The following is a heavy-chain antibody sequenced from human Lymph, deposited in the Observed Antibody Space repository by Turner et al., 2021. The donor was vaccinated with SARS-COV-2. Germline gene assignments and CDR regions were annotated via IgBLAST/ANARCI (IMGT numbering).Heavy chain of an antibody. CDR1: GLTVSSNY. CDR3: ARDFREGAFDI. Sequence: QLIESWVGLVQPGGSLSRSCAASGLTVSSNYMNWVRQAPGKGLEWVSVIYSGGSTFYADSVKGRFTISRDNSKNTLYLQMDSLRAEDTAVYYCARDFREGAFDIWGQGTMVTISS. CDR2: IYSGGST. D-gene: IGHD3-10*01. V-gene: IGHV3-66*01. J-gene: IGHJ3*02.